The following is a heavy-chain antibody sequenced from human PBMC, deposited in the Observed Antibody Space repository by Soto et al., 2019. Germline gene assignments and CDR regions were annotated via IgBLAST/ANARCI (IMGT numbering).Heavy chain of an antibody. CDR2: IYFDGITT. J-gene: IGHJ4*02. CDR1: GFTFNTHW. V-gene: IGHV3-74*01. D-gene: IGHD1-26*01. CDR3: ARGGAMGVDY. Sequence: PVGSLSLSCTASGFTFNTHWMHWVRQAPGKGLVWVSRIYFDGITTNYADSVKGRLTVSRDNAKNTVYLHVNTLRDEDTAVYYCARGGAMGVDYWGQGTLVTVSS.